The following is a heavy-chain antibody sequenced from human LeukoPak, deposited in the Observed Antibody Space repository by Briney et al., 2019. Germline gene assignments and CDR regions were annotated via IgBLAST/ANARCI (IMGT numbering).Heavy chain of an antibody. CDR2: NIPIFGPA. CDR3: ARVLLRVGNNRFDP. CDR1: GGTSSSYV. J-gene: IGHJ5*02. D-gene: IGHD3-3*01. Sequence: ASVEVPCNASGGTSSSYVISWVPQAPGQGLEWMGSNIPIFGPAKYAQKCQGRATITTDESTSAAYMELSSLRFEDTAVYYCARVLLRVGNNRFDPWGQGTLVTVSS. V-gene: IGHV1-69*05.